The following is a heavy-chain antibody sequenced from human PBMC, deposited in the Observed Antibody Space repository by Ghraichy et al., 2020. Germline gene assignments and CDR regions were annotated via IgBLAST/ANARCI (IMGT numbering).Heavy chain of an antibody. CDR3: AGGSAGPFGY. CDR1: GFSVTSNY. CDR2: IKTGDTT. J-gene: IGHJ4*02. Sequence: GESLNISCAASGFSVTSNYMNWVRQAPGKGLEWVSIIKTGDTTYYADSVNGRFTISRDSSKNTLYLQMSSLRADDTAVYYCAGGSAGPFGYWGQGTLVTVSS. V-gene: IGHV3-53*01.